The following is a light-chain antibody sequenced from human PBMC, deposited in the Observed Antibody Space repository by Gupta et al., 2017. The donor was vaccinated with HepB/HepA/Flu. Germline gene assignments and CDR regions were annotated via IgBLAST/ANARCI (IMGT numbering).Light chain of an antibody. CDR2: AAS. Sequence: DIQMTQSPSSVSASVGDRVTITCRASQDISRWLAWYQQKPGRAPNLLIYAASTLQSGVPSRFSGSGSGTDFTLTISSLQPEDFATYYCQQVNSYPSTFGQGTKLEIK. CDR1: QDISRW. V-gene: IGKV1-12*01. CDR3: QQVNSYPST. J-gene: IGKJ2*02.